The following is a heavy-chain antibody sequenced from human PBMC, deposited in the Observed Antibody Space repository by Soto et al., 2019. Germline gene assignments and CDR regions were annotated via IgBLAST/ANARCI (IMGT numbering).Heavy chain of an antibody. CDR3: ARCYYVSSCYFAGCYYCGMDV. CDR2: IYTSGST. J-gene: IGHJ6*02. Sequence: SETLSLTCTVSGGSISSYYWGWIRQPAGKGLEWIGRIYTSGSTNYNPSLKSRVTMSVDTSKNQFSLKLSSVTAADTAVYYCARCYYVSSCYFAGCYYCGMDVWGQGTTVTVSS. V-gene: IGHV4-4*07. CDR1: GGSISSYY. D-gene: IGHD3-22*01.